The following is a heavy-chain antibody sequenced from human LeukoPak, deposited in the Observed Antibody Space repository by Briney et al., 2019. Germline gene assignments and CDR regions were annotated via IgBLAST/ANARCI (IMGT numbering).Heavy chain of an antibody. J-gene: IGHJ4*02. CDR1: GVSISSSNSY. V-gene: IGHV4-39*07. D-gene: IGHD3-22*01. Sequence: PSETLSLTCTVSGVSISSSNSYWGWIRQPPGTGLEWIGSIYYSGNTYYNASLKSQVSISIDTSKNQFSLRLTSVTAADTAIYYCARDWNYYDTSGYHRPFDYWGQGTLVTVSS. CDR2: IYYSGNT. CDR3: ARDWNYYDTSGYHRPFDY.